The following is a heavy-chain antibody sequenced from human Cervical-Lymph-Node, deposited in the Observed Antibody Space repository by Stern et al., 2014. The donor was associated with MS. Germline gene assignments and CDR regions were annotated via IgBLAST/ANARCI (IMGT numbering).Heavy chain of an antibody. V-gene: IGHV4-39*01. CDR3: ARQDVAFDY. CDR2: VYYNGRT. CDR1: GGSISSSSYY. D-gene: IGHD2-15*01. J-gene: IGHJ4*02. Sequence: QLVESGPGLVKPSETLSLTCTVAGGSISSSSYYWGWIRQPPGKGLEWMATVYYNGRTYYNPSLKSRATISADPSKNQLPQKLTSGTAADTAVYYCARQDVAFDYWGQGSLVTVSS.